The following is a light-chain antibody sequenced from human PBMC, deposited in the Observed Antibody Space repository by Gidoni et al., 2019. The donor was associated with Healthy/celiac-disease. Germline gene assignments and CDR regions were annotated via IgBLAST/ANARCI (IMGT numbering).Light chain of an antibody. CDR1: QSISSY. J-gene: IGKJ1*01. CDR2: AAS. V-gene: IGKV1-39*01. Sequence: DIQMTQSPSSLSASVGDRVTITCRASQSISSYLNWYQQKPGKAPKLLIYAASSLQSGVPSRFSGSGSGTDFTLTISSLQPEDFATYYCQQSYSTAGTFGPXDQGGNQT. CDR3: QQSYSTAGT.